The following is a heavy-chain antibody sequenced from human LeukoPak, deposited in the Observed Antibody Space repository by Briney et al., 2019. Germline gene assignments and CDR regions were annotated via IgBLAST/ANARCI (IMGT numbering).Heavy chain of an antibody. D-gene: IGHD5-18*01. V-gene: IGHV1-18*01. CDR2: ISTYNGYT. CDR3: ARAPRGYSASHVVY. J-gene: IGHJ4*02. Sequence: GASVKVSCKASGYTFTNYGISWVRQAPGAGLGWMGWISTYNGYTNYGQKFQGKVTMTTDTSTSTAYMELRSLTSDDTAVYYCARAPRGYSASHVVYWGQGTLVTVSS. CDR1: GYTFTNYG.